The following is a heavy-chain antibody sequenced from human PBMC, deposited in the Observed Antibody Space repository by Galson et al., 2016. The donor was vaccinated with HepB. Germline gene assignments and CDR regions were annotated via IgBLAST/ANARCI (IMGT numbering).Heavy chain of an antibody. CDR3: ARVPDGLELYFDS. J-gene: IGHJ4*02. D-gene: IGHD1-7*01. CDR1: GFSLNASRLD. V-gene: IGHV2-5*02. CDR2: IYWDVDK. Sequence: PALVKPPQTLTLTCSFSGFSLNASRLDVAWIRQPPGKALEWLALIYWDVDKRYSPSLQSRLTITKDTSKNQVVLTMTDMDPVDTGTYFCARVPDGLELYFDSWGQGTLVTVAS.